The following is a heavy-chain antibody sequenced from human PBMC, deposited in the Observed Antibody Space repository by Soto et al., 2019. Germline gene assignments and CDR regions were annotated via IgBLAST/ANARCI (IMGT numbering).Heavy chain of an antibody. D-gene: IGHD3-10*01. V-gene: IGHV3-21*01. J-gene: IGHJ5*02. Sequence: NPGGSLRLSCAASGFTFSSYSMNWVRQAPGKGLEWVSSISSSSSYIYYADSVKGRFTISRDNAKNSLYLQMNSLRAEDTAVYYCASITLIPNWFDPWGQGTLVTVSS. CDR1: GFTFSSYS. CDR3: ASITLIPNWFDP. CDR2: ISSSSSYI.